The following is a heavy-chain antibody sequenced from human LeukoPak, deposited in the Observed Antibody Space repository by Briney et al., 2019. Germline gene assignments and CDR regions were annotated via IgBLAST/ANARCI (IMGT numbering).Heavy chain of an antibody. CDR2: INPRGTST. J-gene: IGHJ4*02. V-gene: IGHV1-46*01. Sequence: ASVKVSCKASGYSFTSHYMHWVRQAPGQGLEWMGLINPRGTSTIYAEKFQGRIIMTRDTSTTTVYMELSSLRSEDTAMYYCAREIGPRQLHLWGSAFDYWGQGTLVTVSS. CDR1: GYSFTSHY. CDR3: AREIGPRQLHLWGSAFDY. D-gene: IGHD5-18*01.